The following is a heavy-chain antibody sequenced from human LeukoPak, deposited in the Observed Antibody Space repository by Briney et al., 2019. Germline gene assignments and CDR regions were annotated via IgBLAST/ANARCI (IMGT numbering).Heavy chain of an antibody. CDR1: GYTFTSYG. CDR3: ARDYRTGFDY. V-gene: IGHV1-18*01. J-gene: IGHJ4*02. Sequence: ASVTVSCTASGYTFTSYGISWVRQAPGQGLEWLGWISTYNGNTHYAQKLQGRVTMTTDTSTTTAYMELRSLRSDDTAVYYCARDYRTGFDYWGQGTLVTVSS. D-gene: IGHD7-27*01. CDR2: ISTYNGNT.